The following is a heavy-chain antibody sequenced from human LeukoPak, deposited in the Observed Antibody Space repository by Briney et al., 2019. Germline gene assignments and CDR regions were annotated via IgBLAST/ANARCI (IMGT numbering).Heavy chain of an antibody. CDR2: IYYSGST. J-gene: IGHJ4*02. CDR3: ARHLSGYSTGTYFDC. V-gene: IGHV4-59*08. D-gene: IGHD2-8*02. CDR1: GGSTSPYY. Sequence: SETLSLTCTVSGGSTSPYYWSWIRLPPGKGLEWIGYIYYSGSTKYSPSLRSRVSMSVDTSKNQFSLKLSSVTAADTALYYCARHLSGYSTGTYFDCWGQGTLVTVSP.